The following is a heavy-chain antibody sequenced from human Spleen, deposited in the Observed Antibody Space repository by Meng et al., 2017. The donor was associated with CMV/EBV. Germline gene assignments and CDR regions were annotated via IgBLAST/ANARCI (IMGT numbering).Heavy chain of an antibody. CDR2: INHSGST. CDR1: GGSFSGYY. Sequence: QVQLQRWGAGLLKPSETLSLTCAVYGGSFSGYYWSWIRQPPGKGLEWIGEINHSGSTNYNPSLKSRVTISVDTSKNQFSLKLSSVTAADTAVYYCATGLMVYYYFDYWGQGTLVTVSS. CDR3: ATGLMVYYYFDY. D-gene: IGHD2-8*01. V-gene: IGHV4-34*01. J-gene: IGHJ4*02.